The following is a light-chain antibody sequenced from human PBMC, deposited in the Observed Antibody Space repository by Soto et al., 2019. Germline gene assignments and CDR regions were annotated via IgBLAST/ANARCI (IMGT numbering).Light chain of an antibody. CDR2: GAS. J-gene: IGKJ2*01. CDR3: QQYNSWPPYT. V-gene: IGKV3-15*01. CDR1: QSVSSN. Sequence: EIVMTQSPATLSLSPGERATLSCRASQSVSSNLAWYQQKPGQAPRLLIYGASTRATGIPARFSGSGSGTDFTLTISSLQSEDFAVYYCQQYNSWPPYTFGQGTKLEIK.